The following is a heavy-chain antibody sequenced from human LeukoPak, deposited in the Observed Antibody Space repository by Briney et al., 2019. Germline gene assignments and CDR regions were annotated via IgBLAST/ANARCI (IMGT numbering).Heavy chain of an antibody. V-gene: IGHV1-69*04. J-gene: IGHJ4*02. CDR1: GGTFSSYA. Sequence: ASVKVSCKASGGTFSSYAISWVRQAPGQGLEWMGRIIPILGIANYAQKFQGRVTITADKSTSTAYMELSSLRSEDTAVYYCATLRGTIFGVVTPLDWGQGTLVTVSS. CDR2: IIPILGIA. D-gene: IGHD3-3*01. CDR3: ATLRGTIFGVVTPLD.